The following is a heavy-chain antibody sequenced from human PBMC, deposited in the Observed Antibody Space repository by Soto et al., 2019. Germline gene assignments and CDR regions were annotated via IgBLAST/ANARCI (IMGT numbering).Heavy chain of an antibody. CDR2: IKDGGST. D-gene: IGHD2-15*01. CDR3: ARRQEGVVATH. J-gene: IGHJ4*02. CDR1: GGSFTGYY. Sequence: QVQLQQWGAGLLKPSETLSLTCAVNGGSFTGYYWSWVRQAPGKGLEWIGEIKDGGSTNYNPSLRSXXTXSXXTSSKQSYLKVTSVTAADTAVYYCARRQEGVVATHWDQGTLVTVSS. V-gene: IGHV4-34*01.